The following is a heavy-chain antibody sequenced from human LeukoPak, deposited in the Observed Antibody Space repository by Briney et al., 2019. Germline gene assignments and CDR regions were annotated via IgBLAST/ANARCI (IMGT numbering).Heavy chain of an antibody. J-gene: IGHJ4*02. D-gene: IGHD3-22*01. CDR1: GFTFSDYY. V-gene: IGHV3-11*01. Sequence: PGGSLRLSCAASGFTFSDYYMSWIRQAPGKGLEWVSYISSSGSTIYYADSVKGRFTISRDNAKNSLYLQMNSLRAEDTAVYYCARDSTRIQDDSSGYGDYWGQGTPVTVSS. CDR2: ISSSGSTI. CDR3: ARDSTRIQDDSSGYGDY.